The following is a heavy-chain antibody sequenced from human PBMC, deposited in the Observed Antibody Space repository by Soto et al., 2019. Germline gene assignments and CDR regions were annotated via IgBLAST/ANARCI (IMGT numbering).Heavy chain of an antibody. CDR2: INHSGST. CDR1: GGSISSYY. V-gene: IGHV4-34*01. J-gene: IGHJ4*02. D-gene: IGHD2-21*01. Sequence: SETLSLTCTVSGGSISSYYWSWIRQPPGKGLEWIGEINHSGSTNYNPSLKSRVTISVDRSKNQFSLKLSSVTAADTAVYYCARGNVVAIDYWGQGTLVTVSS. CDR3: ARGNVVAIDY.